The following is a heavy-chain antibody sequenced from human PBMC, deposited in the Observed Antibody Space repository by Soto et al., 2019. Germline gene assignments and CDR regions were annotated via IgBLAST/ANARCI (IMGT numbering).Heavy chain of an antibody. CDR1: GFTFSSYW. Sequence: EVHLVESGGGLVQPGGSLRLSCAASGFTFSSYWMHWVRQAPGKGLVWVSRINSDGSSTSYADSVKGRFTISRDNAKNTLYLQMNSLRAEDTAVYYCARQDDNNPVFIYMDVWGKGTTVTVSS. V-gene: IGHV3-74*01. CDR3: ARQDDNNPVFIYMDV. J-gene: IGHJ6*03. CDR2: INSDGSST. D-gene: IGHD2-15*01.